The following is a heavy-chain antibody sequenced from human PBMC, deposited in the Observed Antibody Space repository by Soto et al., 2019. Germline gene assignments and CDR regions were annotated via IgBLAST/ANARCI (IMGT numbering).Heavy chain of an antibody. CDR2: VYYSGTT. CDR1: GGSIRNGDYY. Sequence: PSETLSLTCTVSGGSIRNGDYYWGWIRQPPGKGLEWIGYVYYSGTTYSNPSLNSRVSISVDTSENQFPLTLTSVTAADTAVYYCVTVNLVGAAYYFDYWGPGTLVTVSS. J-gene: IGHJ4*02. V-gene: IGHV4-30-4*01. D-gene: IGHD1-26*01. CDR3: VTVNLVGAAYYFDY.